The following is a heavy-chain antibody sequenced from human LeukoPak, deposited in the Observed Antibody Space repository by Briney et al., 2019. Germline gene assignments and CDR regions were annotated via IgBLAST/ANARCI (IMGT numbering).Heavy chain of an antibody. V-gene: IGHV3-30-3*01. CDR2: ISYDGSNK. CDR3: GASVVTAIGAFDI. Sequence: GGSLRLSCAASGFTFSSYAMHWVRQAPGKGLEWVAVISYDGSNKYYADSVKGRFTISRDNSKNTLYLQMNSLRAEDTAVYYCGASVVTAIGAFDIWGQGTMVTVSS. J-gene: IGHJ3*02. D-gene: IGHD2-21*02. CDR1: GFTFSSYA.